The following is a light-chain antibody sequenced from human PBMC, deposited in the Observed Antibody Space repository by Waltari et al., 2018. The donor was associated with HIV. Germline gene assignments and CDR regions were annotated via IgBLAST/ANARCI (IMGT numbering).Light chain of an antibody. CDR1: QNVNNY. Sequence: EVVLTQSPATLSVSPGERATLSCWASQNVNNYSAWYQQKPGQAPRLLIYDASTRATGVPARFSGSGSGTEFTLTITSLQSEDFAVYYCHQYHNWPPFTFGQGTKLEI. CDR2: DAS. CDR3: HQYHNWPPFT. V-gene: IGKV3-15*01. J-gene: IGKJ2*01.